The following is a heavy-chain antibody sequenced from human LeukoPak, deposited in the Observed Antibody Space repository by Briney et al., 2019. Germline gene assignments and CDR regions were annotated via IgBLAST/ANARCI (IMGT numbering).Heavy chain of an antibody. V-gene: IGHV3-48*03. Sequence: GGSLRLSCAASGFTIRGFDVNWVRQAPGKGLEWISYISSSGSPIYYADSVKGRFTISRDNAKNSLYLQMNSLRAEDTALYFCAREGNWDIFDYWVQGTLVTVSS. J-gene: IGHJ4*02. D-gene: IGHD2-15*01. CDR3: AREGNWDIFDY. CDR1: GFTIRGFD. CDR2: ISSSGSPI.